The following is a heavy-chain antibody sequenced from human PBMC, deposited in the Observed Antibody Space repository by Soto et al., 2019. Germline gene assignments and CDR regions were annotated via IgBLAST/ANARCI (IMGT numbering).Heavy chain of an antibody. CDR3: ARLSGNAFDY. J-gene: IGHJ4*02. Sequence: KPSETLSLTCTVSVGSISSSSYYWGWIRQPPGKGLEWIGSIYYSGSTYYNPSLKSRVTISVDTSKNQFSLKLSSVTAADTAVYYCARLSGNAFDYWGQGTLVTVSS. V-gene: IGHV4-39*01. CDR2: IYYSGST. CDR1: VGSISSSSYY. D-gene: IGHD3-10*01.